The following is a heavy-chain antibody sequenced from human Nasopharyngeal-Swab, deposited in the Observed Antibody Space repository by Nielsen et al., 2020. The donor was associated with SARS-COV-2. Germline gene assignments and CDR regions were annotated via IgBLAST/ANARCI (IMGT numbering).Heavy chain of an antibody. D-gene: IGHD2-21*01. CDR3: ARGGLVVIAILDY. V-gene: IGHV4-39*07. CDR2: IYYSGST. Sequence: RQAPGKGLEWIGSIYYSGSTNYNPSLKSRVTISVDTSKNQFSLKLSSVTAADTAVYYCARGGLVVIAILDYWGQGTLVTVSS. J-gene: IGHJ4*02.